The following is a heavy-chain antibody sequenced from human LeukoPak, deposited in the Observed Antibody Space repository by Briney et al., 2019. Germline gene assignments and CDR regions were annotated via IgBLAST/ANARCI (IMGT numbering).Heavy chain of an antibody. V-gene: IGHV3-7*01. J-gene: IGHJ4*02. Sequence: GGSLRLSCAASGFTFSTYWMSWVRQAPGKGLEWVANIKQDGSEKYYEDSVKGRFTISRDNAKNSLYLQMNSLRAEDTAMYCCARDSAGNDYWGQGTLVTVSS. CDR2: IKQDGSEK. CDR1: GFTFSTYW. D-gene: IGHD6-13*01. CDR3: ARDSAGNDY.